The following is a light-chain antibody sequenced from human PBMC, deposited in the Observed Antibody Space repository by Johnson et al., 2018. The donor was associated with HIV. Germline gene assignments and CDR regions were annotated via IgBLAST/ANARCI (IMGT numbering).Light chain of an antibody. J-gene: IGLJ1*01. CDR1: SSNIGDNY. V-gene: IGLV1-51*01. Sequence: QSVLTQPPSVSAAPGQKVTISCSGSSSNIGDNYVSWYQQFPETAPKLLIYDNNKRPSGIPDRFSGSKSGTSATLGITGLQTGDEADYYCGTWDSSLSVYVFGTGTKVTVL. CDR2: DNN. CDR3: GTWDSSLSVYV.